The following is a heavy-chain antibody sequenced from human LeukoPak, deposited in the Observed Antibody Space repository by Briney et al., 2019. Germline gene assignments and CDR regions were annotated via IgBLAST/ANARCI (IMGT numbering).Heavy chain of an antibody. CDR2: INAGNGNT. J-gene: IGHJ4*02. V-gene: IGHV1-3*01. Sequence: GASVKVSCKASGYTFTSYAVHWVRQAPGQRLEWMGWINAGNGNTKYSQKFQGRVTITRDTSASTAYMELSSLRSEDTAVYYCAREGQAVAGSFDYWGQGTLVTVSS. CDR1: GYTFTSYA. CDR3: AREGQAVAGSFDY. D-gene: IGHD6-19*01.